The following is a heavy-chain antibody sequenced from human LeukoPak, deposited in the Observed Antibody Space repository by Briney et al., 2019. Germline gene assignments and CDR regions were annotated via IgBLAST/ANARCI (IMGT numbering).Heavy chain of an antibody. CDR3: AKAVGSSGYFSRDAFDI. D-gene: IGHD3-22*01. V-gene: IGHV3-23*01. CDR1: GFTFSSYA. CDR2: ISGGGSGT. J-gene: IGHJ3*02. Sequence: GESLRLSYAPSGFTFSSYAMSWVRQAPEKGLEWVAVISGGGSGTYYADSVRGRFTISRDNSKNTVYLQMNSLRAEDTAIYYCAKAVGSSGYFSRDAFDIWGQGTMVTVSS.